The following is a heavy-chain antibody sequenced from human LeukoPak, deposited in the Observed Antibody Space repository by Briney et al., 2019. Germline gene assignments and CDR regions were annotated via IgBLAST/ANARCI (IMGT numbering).Heavy chain of an antibody. Sequence: GGSLRLSCEASGFTFGDYDMHGVRQATGKGRYWVSAIRSIGDRFYSGSVKGRFTIYRENAKNTSYLEMTSLRVGDTAVYCSGRYANAFDTWGPGTVVPVSS. CDR3: GRYANAFDT. D-gene: IGHD1-1*01. CDR1: GFTFGDYD. J-gene: IGHJ3*02. V-gene: IGHV3-13*01. CDR2: IRSIGDR.